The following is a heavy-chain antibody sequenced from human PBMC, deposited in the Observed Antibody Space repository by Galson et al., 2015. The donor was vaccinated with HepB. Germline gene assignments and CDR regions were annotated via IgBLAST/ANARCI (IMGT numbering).Heavy chain of an antibody. D-gene: IGHD1-1*01. CDR2: ISSSSSYI. CDR1: GFTFSSYS. J-gene: IGHJ3*02. V-gene: IGHV3-21*01. Sequence: SLRLSCAASGFTFSSYSMNWVRQAPGKGLEWVSSISSSSSYIYYADSVKGRFTISRDNAKNSLYLQMNSLRAEDTAVYYCARARTTQNAFDIWGQGTMVTVSS. CDR3: ARARTTQNAFDI.